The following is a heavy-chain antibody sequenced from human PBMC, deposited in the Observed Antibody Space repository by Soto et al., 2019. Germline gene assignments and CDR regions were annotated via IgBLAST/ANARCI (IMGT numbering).Heavy chain of an antibody. J-gene: IGHJ4*02. V-gene: IGHV3-21*01. D-gene: IGHD3-9*01. Sequence: VGSLRLSCAASGFTFSSYSMNWVRQAPGKGLEWVSSISSSSSYIYYADSVKGRFTISRDNAKNSLYLQMNSLRAEDTAVYYCARASWDYDILTAAVDYWGQGTLVTAPQ. CDR2: ISSSSSYI. CDR3: ARASWDYDILTAAVDY. CDR1: GFTFSSYS.